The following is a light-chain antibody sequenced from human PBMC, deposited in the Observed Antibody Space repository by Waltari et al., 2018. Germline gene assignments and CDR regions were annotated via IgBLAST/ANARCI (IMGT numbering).Light chain of an antibody. V-gene: IGLV2-14*01. CDR3: SSYTTSSAPGV. J-gene: IGLJ1*01. Sequence: QSALTQPASVSGSPGQSITISCSGTDSDVGAYDFVSWYQHHPGKAPHLIIYEVSNRPSGIFNRFAASKSGNTASRTISGLQAEDEADYYCSSYTTSSAPGVFGTGTRVTVL. CDR1: DSDVGAYDF. CDR2: EVS.